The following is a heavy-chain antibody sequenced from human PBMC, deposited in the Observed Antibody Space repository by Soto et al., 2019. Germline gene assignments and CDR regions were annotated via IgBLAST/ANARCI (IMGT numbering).Heavy chain of an antibody. J-gene: IGHJ4*02. Sequence: QVQGVQSGAEVKKPGSSVMVSCSASGGNFKSYTPSWVLQAPGQGLEWLGRVVPVLDRTNYAQKFQGRVTIIADTSTSTAHMELSSLRSEDTAVDYYAWRTLESGINSYYEVGGDYWGQGTLVIVSS. D-gene: IGHD3-16*01. CDR2: VVPVLDRT. V-gene: IGHV1-69*02. CDR3: AWRTLESGINSYYEVGGDY. CDR1: GGNFKSYT.